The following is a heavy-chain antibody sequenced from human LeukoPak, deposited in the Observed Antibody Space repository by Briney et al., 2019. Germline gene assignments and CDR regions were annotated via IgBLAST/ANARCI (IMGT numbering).Heavy chain of an antibody. D-gene: IGHD2-2*01. CDR3: ARSPVVPAALGYYYYGMDV. Sequence: PSETLSLTCAVYGGSFSGYYWSWIRQPPGKGLEWIGEINHSGSTNYNPSLKSRVTISVDTSKNQFSLKPSSVTAADTAVYYCARSPVVPAALGYYYYGMDVWGKGTTVTVSS. V-gene: IGHV4-34*01. CDR1: GGSFSGYY. J-gene: IGHJ6*04. CDR2: INHSGST.